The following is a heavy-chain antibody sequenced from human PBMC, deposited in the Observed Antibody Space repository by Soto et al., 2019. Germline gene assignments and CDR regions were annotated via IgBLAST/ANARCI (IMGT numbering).Heavy chain of an antibody. J-gene: IGHJ4*02. CDR2: IKQDGSEK. CDR1: GFNISSYW. CDR3: ARDSGIFGELLYLDY. D-gene: IGHD3-10*01. Sequence: GGPLTLSRAASGFNISSYWMSWVRQAPGKGLEWVANIKQDGSEKYYVDSVKGRFTISRDNSKNTLYLQMNSLRAEDTAVYYCARDSGIFGELLYLDYWCQGALVTVSS. V-gene: IGHV3-7*01.